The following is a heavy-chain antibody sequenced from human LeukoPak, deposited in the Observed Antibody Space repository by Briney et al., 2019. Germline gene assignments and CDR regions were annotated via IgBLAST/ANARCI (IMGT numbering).Heavy chain of an antibody. D-gene: IGHD6-13*01. V-gene: IGHV1-69*13. Sequence: ASVKVSCKASGGTFSSYAISWVRQAPGQGLEWMGGIIPIFGTANYAQKFQGRVTITADESTSTAYMELSSLRSEDTAVYYCARASSSWPYYYYYYYMDVWGKGTTVTVSS. CDR3: ARASSSWPYYYYYYYMDV. CDR2: IIPIFGTA. J-gene: IGHJ6*03. CDR1: GGTFSSYA.